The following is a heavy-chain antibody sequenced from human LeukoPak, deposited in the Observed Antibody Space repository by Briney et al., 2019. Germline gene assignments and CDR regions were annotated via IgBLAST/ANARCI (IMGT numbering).Heavy chain of an antibody. D-gene: IGHD3-22*01. CDR1: GFTFSSYG. V-gene: IGHV3-30*18. CDR2: ISYDGSNK. Sequence: GGSLRLSCAASGFTFSSYGMHWVRQAPGKGLEWVAVISYDGSNKYYADSVKGRFTISRDNSKNTLYLQMNSLRAEDTAVYYCAKDYYDSSGYYLFDYWGRGTLVTVSS. CDR3: AKDYYDSSGYYLFDY. J-gene: IGHJ4*02.